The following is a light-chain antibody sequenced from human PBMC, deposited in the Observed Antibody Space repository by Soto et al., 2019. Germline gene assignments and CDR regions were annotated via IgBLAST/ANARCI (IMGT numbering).Light chain of an antibody. Sequence: EIVWTQSPATLSLSPGERATLSCRASQSVNNYLAWYQQKPGRAPRLLIYDASIRPTGIPARFSGSGSGTDFTLTISYLEPEDFAVYYCQQRSNWPPTFGQGTKVDIK. V-gene: IGKV3-11*01. J-gene: IGKJ1*01. CDR2: DAS. CDR3: QQRSNWPPT. CDR1: QSVNNY.